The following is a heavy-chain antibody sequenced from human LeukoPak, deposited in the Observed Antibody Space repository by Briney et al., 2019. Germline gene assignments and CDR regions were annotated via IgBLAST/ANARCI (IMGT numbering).Heavy chain of an antibody. J-gene: IGHJ4*02. D-gene: IGHD3-10*01. Sequence: ASVKVSCKVAGFTLTELSVHWVRQAPGKGLEWMGGFDPEDNETIYAQKFQGRVTMTEDTSTDTAYMELSSLRSEDTAVYYCATVYRMIRRQNYLDYWGQGTLVTVSS. CDR3: ATVYRMIRRQNYLDY. CDR2: FDPEDNET. CDR1: GFTLTELS. V-gene: IGHV1-24*01.